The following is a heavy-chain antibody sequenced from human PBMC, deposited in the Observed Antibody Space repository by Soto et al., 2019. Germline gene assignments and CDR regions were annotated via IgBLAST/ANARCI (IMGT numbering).Heavy chain of an antibody. CDR3: ATYSSSSDAFDI. J-gene: IGHJ3*02. CDR1: GFTFSSYG. Sequence: QPGGSLRLSCAASGFTFSSYGMHWVRQAPGNGLEWVAVIWYDGSNKYYADSVKGRFTISRDNSKNTLYLQMNSLRAEDTAVYYCATYSSSSDAFDIWGQGTMVTVSS. D-gene: IGHD6-6*01. CDR2: IWYDGSNK. V-gene: IGHV3-33*01.